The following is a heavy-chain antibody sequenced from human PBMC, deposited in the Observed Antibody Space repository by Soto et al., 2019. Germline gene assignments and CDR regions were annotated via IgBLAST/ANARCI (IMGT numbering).Heavy chain of an antibody. D-gene: IGHD4-4*01. Sequence: EVQLVESGGGLVQPGGSLRLSCAGSGFTCSTYWMSWVRQAPGKGLEWVANIREDGSQRFSADSVKVRFTISRANANNALSLQLNYLIAEDTGVYYCARDPPIRVEVPTVGHWGQGTLVTVSS. V-gene: IGHV3-7*01. J-gene: IGHJ1*01. CDR2: IREDGSQR. CDR3: ARDPPIRVEVPTVGH. CDR1: GFTCSTYW.